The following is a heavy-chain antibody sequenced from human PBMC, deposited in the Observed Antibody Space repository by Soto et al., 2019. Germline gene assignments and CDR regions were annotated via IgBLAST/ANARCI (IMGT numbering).Heavy chain of an antibody. CDR3: ARDLWGYCGTDCYPLDV. D-gene: IGHD2-21*02. CDR2: LYNSGST. CDR1: GGSIRIYY. J-gene: IGHJ6*02. V-gene: IGHV4-59*01. Sequence: SDTLSLTCTVSGGSIRIYYWSWIRQAPGKGLEWIGYLYNSGSTVYNPSLKSRVTISVDTSKNQFSLKLNSVTAADTAVYYCARDLWGYCGTDCYPLDVWGQGTTVTVSS.